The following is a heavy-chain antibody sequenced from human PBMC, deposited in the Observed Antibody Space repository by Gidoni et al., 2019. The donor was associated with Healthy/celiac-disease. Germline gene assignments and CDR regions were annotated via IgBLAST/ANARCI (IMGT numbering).Heavy chain of an antibody. V-gene: IGHV3-9*01. CDR2: ISWNSGSI. Sequence: EVQLVESGGGLVQPGRSLRLSCAASGFTFDDYAMHWVRQAPGKGLEWVSGISWNSGSIGYADSVKGRFTISRDNAKNSLYLQMNSLRAEDTALYYCAKGEYYYMDVWGKGTTVTVSS. CDR3: AKGEYYYMDV. J-gene: IGHJ6*03. CDR1: GFTFDDYA.